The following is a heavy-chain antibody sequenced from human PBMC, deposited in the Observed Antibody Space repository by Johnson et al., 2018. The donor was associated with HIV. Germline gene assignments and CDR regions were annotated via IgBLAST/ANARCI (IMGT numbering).Heavy chain of an antibody. D-gene: IGHD3-16*01. V-gene: IGHV3-30*03. J-gene: IGHJ3*02. CDR2: ISYDGSNK. CDR3: ACLAHDAFDI. CDR1: GFTFSSYG. Sequence: VQLVESGGGLVQPGGSLRLSCAASGFTFSSYGMHWVRQAPGKGLEWGAGISYDGSNKYYADSVKGRFTISRDNSKNTLYLQMNSLRAEDTAVYYCACLAHDAFDIWGQGTMVTVSS.